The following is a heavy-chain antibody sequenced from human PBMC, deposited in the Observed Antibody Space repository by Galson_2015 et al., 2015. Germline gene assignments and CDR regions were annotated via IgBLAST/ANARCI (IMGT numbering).Heavy chain of an antibody. Sequence: SLRLSCAASGFSFSSYWMTWVRQPPGKGLEWVAHIKQDGSETYYVDSVKGRFTISRDNAKNSLYLQMNSLRSDDTAVYSCASDLEAQHAPTFPDYWGQGTLVTVSS. CDR1: GFSFSSYW. CDR3: ASDLEAQHAPTFPDY. V-gene: IGHV3-7*01. J-gene: IGHJ4*02. D-gene: IGHD1-1*01. CDR2: IKQDGSET.